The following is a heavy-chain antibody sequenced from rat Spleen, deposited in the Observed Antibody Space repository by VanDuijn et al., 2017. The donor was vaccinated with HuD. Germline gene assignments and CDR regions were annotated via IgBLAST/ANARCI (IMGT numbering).Heavy chain of an antibody. CDR2: ISPSGGST. J-gene: IGHJ1*01. D-gene: IGHD1-12*02. CDR3: ARRHYDGSYYYPYYWYFDF. Sequence: EVQLVESGGGLVQPGRSLKLSCAASGFTFSNYDMAWVRQAPTKGLEWVASISPSGGSTYYRDSVKGRFTVSRDNAKSTLYLQMDSLRSEETATYYCARRHYDGSYYYPYYWYFDFWGPGTMVTVSS. V-gene: IGHV5-25*01. CDR1: GFTFSNYD.